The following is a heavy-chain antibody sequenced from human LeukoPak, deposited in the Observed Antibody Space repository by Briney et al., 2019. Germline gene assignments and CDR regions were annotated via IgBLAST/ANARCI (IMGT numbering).Heavy chain of an antibody. V-gene: IGHV3-7*01. CDR2: IKQDGSEK. Sequence: GGSPRLSCAASGFTFSSYWMSWVRQAPGKGLEWVANIKQDGSEKYYVDSVKGRFTISRDNAKNSLYLQMNSLRAEDTAVYYCASDGVPDYYYYGMDVWGQGTTVTVSS. CDR3: ASDGVPDYYYYGMDV. J-gene: IGHJ6*02. CDR1: GFTFSSYW. D-gene: IGHD3-3*01.